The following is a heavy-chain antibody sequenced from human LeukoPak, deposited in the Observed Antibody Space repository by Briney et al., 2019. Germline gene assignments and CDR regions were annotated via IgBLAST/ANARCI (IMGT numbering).Heavy chain of an antibody. J-gene: IGHJ4*02. Sequence: GRSLRLSCAASGFTFDDYAMHWVRQAPGKGLEWVSGISWNSGNIGHADSVKGRFTISRDNAKNSLYLQMNSLRAEDTALYYCAKSVIAVAGTGSRFDYWGQGTLVTVSS. D-gene: IGHD6-19*01. CDR1: GFTFDDYA. CDR2: ISWNSGNI. CDR3: AKSVIAVAGTGSRFDY. V-gene: IGHV3-9*01.